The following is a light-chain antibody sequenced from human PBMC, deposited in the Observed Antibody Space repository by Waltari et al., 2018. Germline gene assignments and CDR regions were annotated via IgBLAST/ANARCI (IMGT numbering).Light chain of an antibody. CDR1: GGHSNDV. CDR3: QTGGFGIWV. Sequence: QLMLTQSPSASASLGASVKLTCTLSGGHSNDVIAWHQQQPGKGPRYLMKVNSDGSHIKGDGISDRFSGSSSGAERYLTISSLQSEDEADYYCQTGGFGIWVFGGGTKLTVL. V-gene: IGLV4-69*01. CDR2: VNSDGSH. J-gene: IGLJ3*02.